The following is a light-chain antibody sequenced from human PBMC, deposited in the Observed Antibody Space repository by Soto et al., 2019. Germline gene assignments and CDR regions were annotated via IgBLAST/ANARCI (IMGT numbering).Light chain of an antibody. Sequence: LTQPASVSGSPGQSITISCTGTSSVVGGYNYVSWYRQHPGRAPKLMIYDVSNRPSGVSNRFSGSKSGNTASLTISGLQAEDEADYYCSSYTRSSTYVFGTGTKVTVL. CDR1: SSVVGGYNY. CDR3: SSYTRSSTYV. CDR2: DVS. V-gene: IGLV2-14*01. J-gene: IGLJ1*01.